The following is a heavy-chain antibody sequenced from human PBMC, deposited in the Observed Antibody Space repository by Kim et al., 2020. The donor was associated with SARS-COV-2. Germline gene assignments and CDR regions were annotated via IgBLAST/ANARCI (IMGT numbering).Heavy chain of an antibody. CDR2: IKQDGNQK. CDR3: ARDGDLYSSGKDAFDI. CDR1: GFTFSSYW. J-gene: IGHJ3*02. Sequence: GGSLRPSCAASGFTFSSYWMTWVRQAPGKGLEWVANIKQDGNQKYYVDSVKGRFTISRDNAKNSLYLQMNSLRAEDTAVYYCARDGDLYSSGKDAFDIGG. V-gene: IGHV3-7*01. D-gene: IGHD6-19*01.